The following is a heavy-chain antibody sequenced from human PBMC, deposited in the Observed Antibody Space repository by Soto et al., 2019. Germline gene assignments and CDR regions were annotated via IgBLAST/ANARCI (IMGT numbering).Heavy chain of an antibody. Sequence: QITLNESGPPLVKPTQTLTLTCTFSGFSFSTSQVGVGWIRQPPGKAQAWLALIYWDEDKRYSRSLRSRLSSNEKTSKNQVVLTMSNMDPVDTATYYGAHRPGGYRSGWDYGYFDYWCRGALVTVSS. CDR2: IYWDEDK. J-gene: IGHJ4*02. D-gene: IGHD6-19*01. V-gene: IGHV2-5*02. CDR1: GFSFSTSQVG. CDR3: AHRPGGYRSGWDYGYFDY.